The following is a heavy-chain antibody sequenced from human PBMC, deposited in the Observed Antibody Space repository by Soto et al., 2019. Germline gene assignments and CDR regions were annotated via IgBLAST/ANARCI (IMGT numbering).Heavy chain of an antibody. Sequence: VQLVQSGDEVKKPGASVKVSCKASGYTFSSFRISWVRQAPGQGLEWMGWISADSGSTNYAQRFQDRVTMSTDTSTTTAYMELTSLRSDDTAVYYCARPLDYYYYAMDVWGQGTTVTVSS. CDR2: ISADSGST. CDR3: ARPLDYYYYAMDV. J-gene: IGHJ6*02. V-gene: IGHV1-18*01. CDR1: GYTFSSFR.